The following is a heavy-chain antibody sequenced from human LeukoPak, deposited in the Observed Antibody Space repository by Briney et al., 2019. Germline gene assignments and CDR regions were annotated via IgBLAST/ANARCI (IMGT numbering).Heavy chain of an antibody. CDR1: GYSISNGYY. J-gene: IGHJ6*03. CDR2: IYHSGST. V-gene: IGHV4-38-2*02. D-gene: IGHD5-18*01. CDR3: ARAAGGYSYGFYVDYYYYMDV. Sequence: TSETLSLTCTVSGYSISNGYYWGWIRQPPGKGLEWIGSIYHSGSTYYNPSLKSRVTISVDTSKNQFSLKLSSVTAADTAVYYCARAAGGYSYGFYVDYYYYMDVWGKGTTVTVSS.